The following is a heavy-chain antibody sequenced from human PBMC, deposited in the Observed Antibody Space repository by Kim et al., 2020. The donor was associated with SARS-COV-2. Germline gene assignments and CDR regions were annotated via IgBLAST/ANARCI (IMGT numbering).Heavy chain of an antibody. CDR2: INAGNGNT. Sequence: ASVKVSCKASGYTFSNYAMHWVRQAPGQRLEWMGWINAGNGNTKYSQKFQGRVTITSDTSASTAYMELSNLRSEDTALYYCASGSGSYARLDYWGQGTLVTVSS. CDR1: GYTFSNYA. CDR3: ASGSGSYARLDY. V-gene: IGHV1-3*01. D-gene: IGHD1-26*01. J-gene: IGHJ4*02.